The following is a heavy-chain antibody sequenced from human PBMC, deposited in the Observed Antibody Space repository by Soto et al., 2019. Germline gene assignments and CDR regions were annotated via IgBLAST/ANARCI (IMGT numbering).Heavy chain of an antibody. V-gene: IGHV1-2*02. CDR2: INPNSGGT. Sequence: ASLKVSCKASGYTFTGYYMHWGRQAPGQGLEWMGWINPNSGGTNYAQKFQGRGSMTRDTSSSTAYMELSRLRSDDTAVYYCARERGTMVRGVIMTLKWFDPWGQGTLVTVSS. D-gene: IGHD3-10*01. CDR3: ARERGTMVRGVIMTLKWFDP. CDR1: GYTFTGYY. J-gene: IGHJ5*02.